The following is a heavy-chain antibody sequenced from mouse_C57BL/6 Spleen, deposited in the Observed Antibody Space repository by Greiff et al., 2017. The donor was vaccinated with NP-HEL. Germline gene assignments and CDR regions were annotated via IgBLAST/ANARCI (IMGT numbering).Heavy chain of an antibody. J-gene: IGHJ4*01. Sequence: EVKVVESGEGLVKPGGSLKLSCAASGFTFSSYAMSWVRQTPEKRLEWVAYISSGGDYIYYADTVKGRFTISRDNARNTLYLQMSSLKSEDTAMYYCTRGGTTVVNAMDYWGQGTSVTVSS. D-gene: IGHD1-1*01. CDR2: ISSGGDYI. V-gene: IGHV5-9-1*02. CDR3: TRGGTTVVNAMDY. CDR1: GFTFSSYA.